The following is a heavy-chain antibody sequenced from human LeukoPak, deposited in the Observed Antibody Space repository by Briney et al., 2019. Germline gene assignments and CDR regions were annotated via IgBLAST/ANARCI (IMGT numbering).Heavy chain of an antibody. D-gene: IGHD3-16*01. J-gene: IGHJ3*02. CDR3: TTGATYSPGAFDI. Sequence: GGSLRLSCAASGFTFTNAWMSWVRQAPGNALEWVGRIKSKTSGGTTDYAAPVKGRFTISRDDSQNTLFLQMNSLKTEDTAVYYCTTGATYSPGAFDIWGQGTMVTVSS. CDR2: IKSKTSGGTT. V-gene: IGHV3-15*01. CDR1: GFTFTNAW.